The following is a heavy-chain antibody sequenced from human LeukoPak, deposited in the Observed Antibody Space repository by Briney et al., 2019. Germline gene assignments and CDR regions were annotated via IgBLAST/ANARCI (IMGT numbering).Heavy chain of an antibody. V-gene: IGHV5-51*01. CDR1: GYSLTSYW. CDR3: ARHYGSSGWAQYFDY. D-gene: IGHD6-19*01. Sequence: GESLKISCKGSGYSLTSYWIGWVRQMPGKGLEWMGIIYPGDSDTRYSPSFQGQVTISADKSISTAYLQWSSLKASDTSMYYCARHYGSSGWAQYFDYWGQGTLVTVSS. J-gene: IGHJ4*02. CDR2: IYPGDSDT.